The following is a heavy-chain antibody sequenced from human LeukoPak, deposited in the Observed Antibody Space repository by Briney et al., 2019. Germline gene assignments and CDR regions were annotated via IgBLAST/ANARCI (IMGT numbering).Heavy chain of an antibody. CDR3: AKDNKPTGIFDY. J-gene: IGHJ4*02. CDR1: GFTFSSYA. V-gene: IGHV3-23*01. D-gene: IGHD1/OR15-1a*01. CDR2: ISGSGGST. Sequence: GGSLRLSCAASGFTFSSYAMSWVRQAPGKGLEWVSAISGSGGSTYYADSVKGRSTISRDNSKNTLYLQMNSLRAEDTAVYYCAKDNKPTGIFDYWGQGTLVTVSS.